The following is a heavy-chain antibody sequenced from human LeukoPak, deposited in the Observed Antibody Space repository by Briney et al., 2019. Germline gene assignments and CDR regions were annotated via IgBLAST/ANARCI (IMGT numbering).Heavy chain of an antibody. J-gene: IGHJ6*02. V-gene: IGHV3-23*01. CDR1: GLTFNNYA. CDR3: GRDKKWLQYYYGVDV. D-gene: IGHD5-12*01. Sequence: GGSLRLSCAASGLTFNNYAMSWVRQAPGKGLEWVSGITGSGRTTYYADSVKGRFTISRDNSKNSLYLQINSLRAEDTAVYYCGRDKKWLQYYYGVDVWGQGTTVIVSS. CDR2: ITGSGRTT.